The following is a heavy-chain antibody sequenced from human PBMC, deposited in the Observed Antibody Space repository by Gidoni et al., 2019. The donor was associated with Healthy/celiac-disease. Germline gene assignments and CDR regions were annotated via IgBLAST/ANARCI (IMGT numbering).Heavy chain of an antibody. D-gene: IGHD3-3*01. CDR1: GFTFGDYS. J-gene: IGHJ3*02. Sequence: EVQLVESGGGLVKPGRSLRLSCTASGFTFGDYSMSWFRQAPGKGLEWVGFIRSKAYGGTTEYAASVKGRFTISRDDSKSIAYLQMNSLKTEDTAVYYCTPRDQEYYDFWSGLSAFDIWGQGTMVTVSS. CDR2: IRSKAYGGTT. CDR3: TPRDQEYYDFWSGLSAFDI. V-gene: IGHV3-49*05.